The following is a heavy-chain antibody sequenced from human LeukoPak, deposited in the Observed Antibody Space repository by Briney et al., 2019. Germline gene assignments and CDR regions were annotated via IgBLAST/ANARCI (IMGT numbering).Heavy chain of an antibody. J-gene: IGHJ4*02. CDR2: IRYDGSNK. CDR3: AKKGGYDFWSGSDY. D-gene: IGHD3-3*01. Sequence: GGSLRLSCAASGFTFSSYGMHWVRQAPGKGLEWVAFIRYDGSNKYYADSVKGRFTISRDNSKNTLYLQMNSLRAEDTAVYYCAKKGGYDFWSGSDYWGQGTLVTVSS. V-gene: IGHV3-30*02. CDR1: GFTFSSYG.